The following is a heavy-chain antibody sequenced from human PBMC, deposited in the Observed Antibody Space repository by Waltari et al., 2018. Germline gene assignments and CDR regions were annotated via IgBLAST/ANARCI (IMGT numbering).Heavy chain of an antibody. CDR1: GGSISSGGYY. Sequence: QVQLQESGPGLVKPSQTLSLTCTVSGGSISSGGYYWSWIRQHPGKGLEWIGYIYHSGSTYYNPALKRRVTISVDRSKNQFSLKLSSVTAADTAVYYCASLHYYDSSGRPGWFDPWGQGTLVTVSS. CDR2: IYHSGST. V-gene: IGHV4-31*03. CDR3: ASLHYYDSSGRPGWFDP. D-gene: IGHD3-22*01. J-gene: IGHJ5*02.